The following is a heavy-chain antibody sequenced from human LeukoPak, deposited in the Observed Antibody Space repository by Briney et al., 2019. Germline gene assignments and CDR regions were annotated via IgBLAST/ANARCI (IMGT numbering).Heavy chain of an antibody. CDR3: ARYKAVADMNYFDY. V-gene: IGHV4-34*01. D-gene: IGHD6-19*01. CDR2: INHSGST. J-gene: IGHJ4*02. Sequence: SETLSLTCAVYGGSFSGYYWSWIRQPPGKGLEWIGEINHSGSTNYNPSLKSRVTISVDTSKNQISLQLNSVIPEDTAVYYCARYKAVADMNYFDYWGQGTLVTVAS. CDR1: GGSFSGYY.